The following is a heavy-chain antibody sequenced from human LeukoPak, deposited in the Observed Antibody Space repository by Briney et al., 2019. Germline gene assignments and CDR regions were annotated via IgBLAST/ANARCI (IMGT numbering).Heavy chain of an antibody. CDR1: GGTFSSYA. Sequence: SVKVSCKASGGTFSSYAISWVRQAPGQGLEWMGGIIPIFGTANYAQKFQGRVTITADESTSTAYMELSSLRSEDTAVYYCARGRDIVVVPALFSAVFLGDAFDIWGQGTMVTVSS. V-gene: IGHV1-69*13. D-gene: IGHD2-2*01. J-gene: IGHJ3*02. CDR2: IIPIFGTA. CDR3: ARGRDIVVVPALFSAVFLGDAFDI.